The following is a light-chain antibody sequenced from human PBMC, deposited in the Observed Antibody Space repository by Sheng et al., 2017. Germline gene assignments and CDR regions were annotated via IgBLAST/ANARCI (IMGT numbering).Light chain of an antibody. CDR1: SSNVGSNY. CDR2: SDN. CDR3: AVWDDDLNIPV. Sequence: QSVLTQSPSASGTPGQRVTISCSGSSSNVGSNYVYWYQQLPGTAPRLLLYSDNQRPSGVPDRFSGSQSGTSASLAISGLRSEDEADYHCAVWDDDLNIPVFGGGTKLTVL. V-gene: IGLV1-47*02. J-gene: IGLJ2*01.